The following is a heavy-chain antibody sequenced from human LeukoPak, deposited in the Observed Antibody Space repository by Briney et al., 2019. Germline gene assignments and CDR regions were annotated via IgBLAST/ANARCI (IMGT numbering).Heavy chain of an antibody. CDR1: GGSISSGGYY. D-gene: IGHD6-13*01. V-gene: IGHV4-31*03. Sequence: SETLSLTCTVSGGSISSGGYYWSWIRQHPGKGLEWIGYIYYSGSTYYNPSLKSRVTMSVDTSKNQFSLKLSSVTAADTAVYYCASQISSSWYDYWGQGTLVTVSS. J-gene: IGHJ4*02. CDR3: ASQISSSWYDY. CDR2: IYYSGST.